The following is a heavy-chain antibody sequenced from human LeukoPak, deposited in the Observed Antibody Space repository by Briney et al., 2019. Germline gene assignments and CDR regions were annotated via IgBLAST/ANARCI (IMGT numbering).Heavy chain of an antibody. Sequence: GASVTVSCKASGGTFSSYGISWVRQAPGQGLEWMGWISAYNGNTNYAQKLQGRVTMTTDTSTSTAYMELRSLRSDDTAVYYCARAYGDYVLFDYWGQGTLVTVSS. D-gene: IGHD4-17*01. CDR2: ISAYNGNT. J-gene: IGHJ4*02. V-gene: IGHV1-18*01. CDR1: GGTFSSYG. CDR3: ARAYGDYVLFDY.